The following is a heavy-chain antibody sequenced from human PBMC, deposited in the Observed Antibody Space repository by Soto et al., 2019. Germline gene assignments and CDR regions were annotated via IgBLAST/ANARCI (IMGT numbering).Heavy chain of an antibody. D-gene: IGHD3-10*01. CDR2: INAGNGNT. J-gene: IGHJ4*02. V-gene: IGHV1-3*01. CDR3: ARDLGFGLSDY. Sequence: GASVKVSCKASVYTFTSYAMHWVRQAPGQRLEWMGWINAGNGNTKYSQKFQGRVTITRDTSASTAYMELSSLRSEDTAVYYCARDLGFGLSDYWGQGTLVTVSS. CDR1: VYTFTSYA.